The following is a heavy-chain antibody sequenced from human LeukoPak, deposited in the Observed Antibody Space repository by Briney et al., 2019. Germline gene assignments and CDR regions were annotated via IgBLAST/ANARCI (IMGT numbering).Heavy chain of an antibody. D-gene: IGHD3-22*01. CDR1: GYTFTNFG. Sequence: GASVKVSCKASGYTFTNFGISWVRQAPGQGLEWMGWITPYNGNTNYAQKLQGRVTLTTDTSTSTAYMELRSLRSDDTAVYYCARGSPPRVYYDRSGYYSYYFDYWGQGTLVTVSS. J-gene: IGHJ4*02. CDR2: ITPYNGNT. V-gene: IGHV1-18*01. CDR3: ARGSPPRVYYDRSGYYSYYFDY.